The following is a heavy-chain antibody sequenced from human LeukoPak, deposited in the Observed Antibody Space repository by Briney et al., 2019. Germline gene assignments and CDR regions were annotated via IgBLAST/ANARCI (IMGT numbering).Heavy chain of an antibody. V-gene: IGHV3-7*01. Sequence: PGGSLRLSCAASGFTFSRDWMSWVRQAPGKGLGWVANIKEDGSEKYYADSVEGRFTISRDNSKNTLYLQMNSLRAEDTAVYYCAKDSGSYYRLLDYWGQGTLVTVSS. CDR2: IKEDGSEK. CDR1: GFTFSRDW. CDR3: AKDSGSYYRLLDY. J-gene: IGHJ4*02. D-gene: IGHD1-26*01.